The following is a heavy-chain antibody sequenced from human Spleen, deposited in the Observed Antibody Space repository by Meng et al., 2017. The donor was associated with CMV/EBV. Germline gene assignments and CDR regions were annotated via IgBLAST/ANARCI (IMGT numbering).Heavy chain of an antibody. CDR1: GYSFTSYW. CDR2: IYTGDSDT. V-gene: IGHV5-51*01. CDR3: ERYRKLNPVLD. J-gene: IGHJ4*02. Sequence: GESLKISCKGSGYSFTSYWIGWVRQMPGKGLEWMGSIYTGDSDTRYSPSLEGQVIISADQSINNAYLQLGSLKASDTDIYYCERYRKLNPVLDWGQGTLVTVSS. D-gene: IGHD3-3*01.